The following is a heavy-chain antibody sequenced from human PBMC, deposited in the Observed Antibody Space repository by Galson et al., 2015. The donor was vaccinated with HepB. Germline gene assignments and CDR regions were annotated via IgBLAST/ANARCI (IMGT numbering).Heavy chain of an antibody. CDR1: GYSFTSYW. CDR3: ASHDYGDYAGSQYYYYYGMDV. J-gene: IGHJ6*02. CDR2: IDPSDSYT. Sequence: QSGAEVKKPGESLRISCKGSGYSFTSYWISWVRQMPGKGLEWMGRIDPSDSYTNYSPSFQGHVTISADKSISTAYLQWSSLKASDTAMYYCASHDYGDYAGSQYYYYYGMDVWGQGTTVTVSS. D-gene: IGHD4-17*01. V-gene: IGHV5-10-1*01.